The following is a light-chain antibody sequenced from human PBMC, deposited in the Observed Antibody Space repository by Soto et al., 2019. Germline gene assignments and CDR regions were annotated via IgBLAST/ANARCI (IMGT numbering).Light chain of an antibody. J-gene: IGKJ4*01. CDR3: QQYDNLPLT. V-gene: IGKV1-33*01. Sequence: DIQMTQSPSSLSASVGDRVTITCQASQDISNYLSWYQQKPGKAPKLLIYDASNLETGVPSRFSGSGSGTDFTFTITCLQPEDIATYYCQQYDNLPLTFGGGTKVEIK. CDR1: QDISNY. CDR2: DAS.